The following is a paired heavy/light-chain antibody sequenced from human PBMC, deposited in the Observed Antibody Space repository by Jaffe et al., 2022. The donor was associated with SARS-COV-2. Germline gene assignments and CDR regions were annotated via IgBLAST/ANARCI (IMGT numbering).Heavy chain of an antibody. D-gene: IGHD3-10*01. CDR3: ARLRGARYYYYMDV. V-gene: IGHV5-51*01. CDR1: GYSFATYW. CDR2: IYPDDSDT. J-gene: IGHJ6*03. Sequence: EVQLVQSGAEVKKPGESLKISCKGSGYSFATYWIGWVRQMPGKGLEWMGIIYPDDSDTIYSPSFQGQVTISADKSITTAYLQWSSLKASDTAIYFCARLRGARYYYYMDVWGKGTTVTVSS.
Light chain of an antibody. Sequence: QSVLTQPPSVSGAPGQRVTISCTGSSSNIGAGYDVHWYQHLPGTAPKLLIYDNTNRPSGVPDRFSVSKSATSASLAISGLQAEDEADYYCQSYDRSLSNYVFGTGTKVTVL. J-gene: IGLJ1*01. V-gene: IGLV1-40*01. CDR2: DNT. CDR1: SSNIGAGYD. CDR3: QSYDRSLSNYV.